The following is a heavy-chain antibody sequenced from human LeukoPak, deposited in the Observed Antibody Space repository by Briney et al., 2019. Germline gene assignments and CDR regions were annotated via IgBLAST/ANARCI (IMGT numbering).Heavy chain of an antibody. J-gene: IGHJ4*02. D-gene: IGHD6-19*01. CDR3: AKDGSSSPHYFDQ. V-gene: IGHV3-23*01. CDR1: RFTFSNYA. CDR2: ISGGGGST. Sequence: PGGSLRLSCAASRFTFSNYAMSWVRQAPGKGLEWVSAISGGGGSTYYADSVKGRFTIARDNSKNRLYLQMNSLRAEDTAVYYCAKDGSSSPHYFDQWGQGTLVTVSS.